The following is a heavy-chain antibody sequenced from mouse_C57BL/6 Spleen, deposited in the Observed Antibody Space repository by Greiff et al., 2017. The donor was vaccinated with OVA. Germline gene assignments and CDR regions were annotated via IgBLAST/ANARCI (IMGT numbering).Heavy chain of an antibody. J-gene: IGHJ2*01. V-gene: IGHV1-4*01. CDR1: GYTFTSYT. CDR2: INPSSGYT. D-gene: IGHD1-2*01. Sequence: QVQLKQSGAELARPGASVKMSCKASGYTFTSYTMHWVKQRPGQGLEWIGYINPSSGYTKYNQKFKDKATLTADKSSSTAYMQLSSLTSEDSAVYYCARPHYGEIDYWGQGTTLTVSS. CDR3: ARPHYGEIDY.